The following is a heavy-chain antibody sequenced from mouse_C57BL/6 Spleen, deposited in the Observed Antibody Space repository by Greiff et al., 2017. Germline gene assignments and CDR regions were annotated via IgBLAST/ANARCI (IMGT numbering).Heavy chain of an antibody. CDR3: ANYYGSSHWYFDV. J-gene: IGHJ1*03. V-gene: IGHV1-22*01. D-gene: IGHD1-1*01. Sequence: EVKLVESGPELVKPGASVKMSCKASGYTFTDYNMHWVKQSHGKSLEWIGYINPNNGGTSYNQKFKGKATLTVNKSSSTAYMELRSLTSEDSAVYYCANYYGSSHWYFDVWGTGTTVTVSS. CDR1: GYTFTDYN. CDR2: INPNNGGT.